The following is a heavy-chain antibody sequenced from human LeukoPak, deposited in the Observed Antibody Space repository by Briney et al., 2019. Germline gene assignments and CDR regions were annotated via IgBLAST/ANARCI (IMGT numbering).Heavy chain of an antibody. V-gene: IGHV4-4*07. CDR3: ARDRLGYDFWSTWYFDL. Sequence: SETLSLTCTVSGGSISSYYWSWIQQPAGKGLEWIGRIYTSGSTNYNPSLKSRVTMSVDTSKNQFSLKLSSVTAADTAVYYCARDRLGYDFWSTWYFDLWGRGTLVTVSS. CDR1: GGSISSYY. D-gene: IGHD3-3*01. J-gene: IGHJ2*01. CDR2: IYTSGST.